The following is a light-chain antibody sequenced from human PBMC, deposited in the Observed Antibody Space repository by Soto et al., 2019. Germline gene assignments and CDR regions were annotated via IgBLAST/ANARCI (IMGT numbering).Light chain of an antibody. Sequence: ILLTQSPATLSLSPGERATLSCRASQSVSSYLAWYQQKPGQAPRLLIYDASNRAAGIPARFSGSGSGTEFTLTISSLQPEDFAVYYCHQYNNWPPITFGQGTRLEIK. CDR2: DAS. J-gene: IGKJ5*01. CDR3: HQYNNWPPIT. V-gene: IGKV3-11*01. CDR1: QSVSSY.